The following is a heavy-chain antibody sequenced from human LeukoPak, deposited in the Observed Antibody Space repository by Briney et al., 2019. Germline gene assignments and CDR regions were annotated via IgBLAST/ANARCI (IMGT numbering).Heavy chain of an antibody. CDR2: INSDGSST. Sequence: GGSLRLSCAASGFTFSSYWMHWVRQAPGKGLVWVSRINSDGSSTSYADSVKGRFTISRDNAKNTLYLQMNSLRAEDTAVYYCAREYYYDSSGPAPSYWGQGTLVTVSS. J-gene: IGHJ4*02. CDR3: AREYYYDSSGPAPSY. D-gene: IGHD3-22*01. CDR1: GFTFSSYW. V-gene: IGHV3-74*01.